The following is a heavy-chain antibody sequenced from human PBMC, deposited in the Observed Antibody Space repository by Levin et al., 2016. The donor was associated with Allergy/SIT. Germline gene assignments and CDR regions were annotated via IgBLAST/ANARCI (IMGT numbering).Heavy chain of an antibody. Sequence: WVRQAPGQGLEWMGRIIPILGIANYAQKFQGRVTITADKSTSTAYMELSSLRSEDTAVYYCARDGGLVGAYGDLPWGQGTLVTVSS. V-gene: IGHV1-69*04. J-gene: IGHJ5*02. CDR3: ARDGGLVGAYGDLP. D-gene: IGHD4-17*01. CDR2: IIPILGIA.